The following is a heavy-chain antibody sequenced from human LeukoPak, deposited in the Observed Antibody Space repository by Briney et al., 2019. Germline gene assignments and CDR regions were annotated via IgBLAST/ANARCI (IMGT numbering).Heavy chain of an antibody. CDR2: IYHDGST. Sequence: KTSETLSLTCAVYGGSFSGYYWSWIRQPPGKGLEWIGEIYHDGSTNYNPSLKSRVTISMDKSKNQLSLKLNFVTAADTAVYYCARDRGGYTYSHDYWGQGTLVTVSS. V-gene: IGHV4-34*01. J-gene: IGHJ4*02. D-gene: IGHD5-18*01. CDR3: ARDRGGYTYSHDY. CDR1: GGSFSGYY.